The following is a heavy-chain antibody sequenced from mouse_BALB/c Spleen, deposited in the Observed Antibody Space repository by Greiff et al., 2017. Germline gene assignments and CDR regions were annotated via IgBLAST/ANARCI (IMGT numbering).Heavy chain of an antibody. CDR1: GFTFSSYA. CDR3: AREGYGNYEAY. J-gene: IGHJ3*01. D-gene: IGHD2-10*02. V-gene: IGHV5-6-5*01. Sequence: EVQRVESGGGLVKPGGSLKISCAASGFTFSSYAMSWVRQTPEKRLEWVASISSGGSTYYPNSVKSRFTISRENARNILYLQMSSLRSEDTAMYCCAREGYGNYEAYWGQGTLVTVSA. CDR2: ISSGGST.